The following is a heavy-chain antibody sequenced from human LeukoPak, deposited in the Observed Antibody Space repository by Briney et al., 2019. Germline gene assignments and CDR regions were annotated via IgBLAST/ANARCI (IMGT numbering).Heavy chain of an antibody. J-gene: IGHJ4*02. D-gene: IGHD2-21*02. V-gene: IGHV3-23*01. CDR3: AKARLVVVTAIFDY. CDR2: ISGSGGST. CDR1: GFTFSSYA. Sequence: PGGSLRLSCAASGFTFSSYAMSWVRQAPGKGLEWVSAISGSGGSTYYAGAVKGRFTISRDNSKNTLYLQMNSLRAEDTAVYYCAKARLVVVTAIFDYWGKGTLVTVSS.